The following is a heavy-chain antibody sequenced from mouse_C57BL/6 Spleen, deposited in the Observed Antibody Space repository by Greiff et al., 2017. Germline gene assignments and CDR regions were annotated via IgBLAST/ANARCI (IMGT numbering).Heavy chain of an antibody. Sequence: QVQLQQPGAELVKPGASVKLSCTASGFTFTSYWMHWVKQRPGQGLEWIGMIHPNSGSTNYNEKVKSKATLSVDKSYSTAYMQLSSLTAEDSAVYYCAREGSSSYYYAMDYWGQGTSVTVSS. CDR1: GFTFTSYW. CDR3: AREGSSSYYYAMDY. J-gene: IGHJ4*01. D-gene: IGHD1-3*01. V-gene: IGHV1-64*01. CDR2: IHPNSGST.